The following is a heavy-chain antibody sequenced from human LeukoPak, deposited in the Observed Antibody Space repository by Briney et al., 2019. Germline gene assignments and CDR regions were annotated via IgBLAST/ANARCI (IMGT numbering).Heavy chain of an antibody. J-gene: IGHJ3*02. CDR2: IYHSGST. Sequence: SETLSLTCTVSGGSISSGGYSWSWIRQPPGKGLEWIGYIYHSGSTYYNPSLKSRVTISVDRSKNQFSLKLSSVTAADTALYYCARGISYGSPGRDAFDIWGQGTMVTVSS. CDR3: ARGISYGSPGRDAFDI. V-gene: IGHV4-30-2*01. D-gene: IGHD5-18*01. CDR1: GGSISSGGYS.